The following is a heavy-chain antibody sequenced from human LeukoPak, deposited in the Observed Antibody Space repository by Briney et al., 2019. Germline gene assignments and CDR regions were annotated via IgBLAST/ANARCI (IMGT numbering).Heavy chain of an antibody. CDR2: ISWNSGSI. V-gene: IGHV3-9*01. J-gene: IGHJ4*02. D-gene: IGHD3-10*01. CDR1: GFTFDDYA. Sequence: SGRSLRLSCAASGFTFDDYAMHWVRQAPGKGLEWVSGISWNSGSIGYADSVKGRFTISRDNAKNSLYLQMNSLRAEDTALYYCAKERYDGSGAAYDNWGQGTLVTVSS. CDR3: AKERYDGSGAAYDN.